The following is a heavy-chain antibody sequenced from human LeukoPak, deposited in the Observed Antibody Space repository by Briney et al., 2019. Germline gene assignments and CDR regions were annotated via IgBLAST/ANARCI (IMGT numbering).Heavy chain of an antibody. J-gene: IGHJ4*02. CDR1: GGSFSGYY. CDR2: IYYSGST. CDR3: ARDHGIVGATGFGY. Sequence: PSETLSLTCAVYGGSFSGYYWSWIRQPPGKGLEWIGYIYYSGSTNYNPSLKSRVTISVDTSKNQFSLKLSSVTAADTAVYYCARDHGIVGATGFGYWGQGTLVTVSS. V-gene: IGHV4-59*01. D-gene: IGHD1-26*01.